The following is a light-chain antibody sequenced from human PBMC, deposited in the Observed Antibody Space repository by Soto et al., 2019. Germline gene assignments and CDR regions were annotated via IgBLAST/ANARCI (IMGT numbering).Light chain of an antibody. CDR2: KAS. CDR3: QQYDTYWT. Sequence: DIQMTQSPSTLSASVGDRLTITCRASQIISRWLACYQQRPGKAPKLLIYKASSLESGVPSRFSGSGSGTEFTLTISSLQPDDFATYYCQQYDTYWTFGQGTKVDIK. V-gene: IGKV1-5*03. CDR1: QIISRW. J-gene: IGKJ1*01.